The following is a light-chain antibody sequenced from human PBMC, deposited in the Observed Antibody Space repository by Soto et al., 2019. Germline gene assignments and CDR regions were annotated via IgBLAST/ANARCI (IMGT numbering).Light chain of an antibody. CDR1: SSDFGNYNL. Sequence: QSALTQPASVSGSPGQSITISCTGTSSDFGNYNLVSWYQQHPGKVPKLILFEVNKRPSGVSGRFSGSKSGNTAPLTISGLQAEDEADYYCCSFTSSNTNVFGTGTKVTVL. J-gene: IGLJ1*01. CDR3: CSFTSSNTNV. V-gene: IGLV2-23*02. CDR2: EVN.